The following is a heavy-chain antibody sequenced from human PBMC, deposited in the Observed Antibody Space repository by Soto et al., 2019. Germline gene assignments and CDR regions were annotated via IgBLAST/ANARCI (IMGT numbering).Heavy chain of an antibody. CDR1: GYTFTGYY. CDR2: INPNSGGT. V-gene: IGHV1-2*02. D-gene: IGHD6-6*01. CDR3: ASEYSSSSNYYYGMDV. J-gene: IGHJ6*02. Sequence: RASVKVSCKASGYTFTGYYMHWVRQAPGQGLEWMGWINPNSGGTNYAQKFQGRVTMTRDTSINTAYMELSRLRSDDTAVYYCASEYSSSSNYYYGMDVWGQGTTVTVSS.